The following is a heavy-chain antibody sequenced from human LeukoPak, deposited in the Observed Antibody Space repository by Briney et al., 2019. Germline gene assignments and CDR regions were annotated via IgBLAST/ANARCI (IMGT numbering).Heavy chain of an antibody. D-gene: IGHD4-17*01. V-gene: IGHV3-20*04. CDR3: ARPRLRDYYFDY. Sequence: PGGSLRLSCAASGFTFDDYGMSWVRQAPGKGPEWVSGINWSGGSTGYADSVRGRFAISRDNAKNSLYLQMNSLRAEDTALYYRARPRLRDYYFDYWGQGTLVTVSS. J-gene: IGHJ4*02. CDR2: INWSGGST. CDR1: GFTFDDYG.